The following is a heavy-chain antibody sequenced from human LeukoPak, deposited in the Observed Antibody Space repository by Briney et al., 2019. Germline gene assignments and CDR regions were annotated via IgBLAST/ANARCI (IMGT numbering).Heavy chain of an antibody. J-gene: IGHJ4*02. V-gene: IGHV4-34*01. CDR2: INHSGST. Sequence: SETLSLTCAVYGGSFSGYYWSWIRQPPGKGLEWIGEINHSGSTNYNPSLKSRVTISVDTSKNQFSLKLSSVTAADTAVYYCARWVRGYCSSTCCYSFDYWGQGTLVTVSS. D-gene: IGHD2-2*01. CDR3: ARWVRGYCSSTCCYSFDY. CDR1: GGSFSGYY.